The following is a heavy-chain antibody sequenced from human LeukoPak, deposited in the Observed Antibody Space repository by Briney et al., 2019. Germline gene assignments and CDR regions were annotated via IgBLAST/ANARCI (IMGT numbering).Heavy chain of an antibody. CDR1: GFSFSRYW. J-gene: IGHJ4*02. CDR3: ARGDAFCDY. V-gene: IGHV3-7*05. Sequence: PVGSLRLSCAASGFSFSRYWMTWVRQAPGKGLEWVANIKEDGTKTYYVDSVKGRFTVSRDNAQNSLYLQMNSLTPEDTAVYFCARGDAFCDYWGQGALATVSS. CDR2: IKEDGTKT.